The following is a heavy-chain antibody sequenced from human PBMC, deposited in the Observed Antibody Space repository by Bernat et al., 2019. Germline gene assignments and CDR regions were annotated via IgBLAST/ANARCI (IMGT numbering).Heavy chain of an antibody. D-gene: IGHD3-22*01. Sequence: QLQLQESGPGLVKPSETLSLTCTVSGGSISSSTYYWGWIRQPPGKGLEWIGSIYNSGSTYYNPSLKSRVTMSVDTSKNQFALKLSSVTAADTAVYYCARYIVYYYDSSGFPGYYYGMDVWGQGTTVTVSS. CDR2: IYNSGST. CDR1: GGSISSSTYY. J-gene: IGHJ6*02. CDR3: ARYIVYYYDSSGFPGYYYGMDV. V-gene: IGHV4-39*01.